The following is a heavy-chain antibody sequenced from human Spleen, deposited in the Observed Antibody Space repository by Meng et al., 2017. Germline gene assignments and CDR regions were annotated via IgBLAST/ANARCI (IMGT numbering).Heavy chain of an antibody. CDR1: GYTITTYY. D-gene: IGHD3-10*01. CDR3: ARVSASLWSGLNY. V-gene: IGHV1-2*06. CDR2: INPDTGDT. Sequence: LRQAGAGYQSPGAPLMFTCKPAGYTITTYYIHWVRQAPGQGFEWMGHINPDTGDTLYAQKFQGRVSMTGDTSISTAYVELSGLRSDDTSVYYCARVSASLWSGLNYWGQGTLVTVSS. J-gene: IGHJ4*02.